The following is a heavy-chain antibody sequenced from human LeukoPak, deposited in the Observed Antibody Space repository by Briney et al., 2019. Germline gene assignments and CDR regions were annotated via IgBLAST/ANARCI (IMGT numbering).Heavy chain of an antibody. CDR3: AIYHTIFGVVITSYFDY. J-gene: IGHJ4*02. CDR2: INPNSGGT. Sequence: GPVKVSCKASGYTSTSYYMHWVRQAPGQGLEWMGWINPNSGGTNYAQKFQGRVTMTRDTSISTAYMELSRLRSDDTAVYYCAIYHTIFGVVITSYFDYWGQGTLVTVSS. D-gene: IGHD3-3*01. CDR1: GYTSTSYY. V-gene: IGHV1-2*02.